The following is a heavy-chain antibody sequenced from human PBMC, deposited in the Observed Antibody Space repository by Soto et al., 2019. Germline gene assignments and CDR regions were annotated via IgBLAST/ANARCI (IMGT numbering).Heavy chain of an antibody. CDR3: ARNPGRGGGYDYYYYYGMDV. Sequence: GGSLRLSCAASGFTVSSNYMSWVRQAPGKGLEWVSVIYSGGSTYYADSVKDRFTISRDNSKNTLYLQMNSLRAEDTAVYYCARNPGRGGGYDYYYYYGMDVWGPGTTVTVSS. D-gene: IGHD5-12*01. J-gene: IGHJ6*02. V-gene: IGHV3-66*01. CDR1: GFTVSSNY. CDR2: IYSGGST.